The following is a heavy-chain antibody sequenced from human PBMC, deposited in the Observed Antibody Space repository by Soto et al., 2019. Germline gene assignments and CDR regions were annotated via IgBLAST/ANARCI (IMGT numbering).Heavy chain of an antibody. CDR3: ARDPPGITGTTGSDY. D-gene: IGHD1-7*01. J-gene: IGHJ4*02. Sequence: GASVKVSCKASGYTFTSYYMHWVRQAPGQGLEWMGIINPSGGSTSYAQKFQGRVTMTRDTSTSTVYMELSSLRSEDTAVYYCARDPPGITGTTGSDYWGQGTLVTVSS. CDR2: INPSGGST. V-gene: IGHV1-46*03. CDR1: GYTFTSYY.